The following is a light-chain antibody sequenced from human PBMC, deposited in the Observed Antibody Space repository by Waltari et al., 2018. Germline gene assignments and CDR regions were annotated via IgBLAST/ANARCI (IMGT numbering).Light chain of an antibody. V-gene: IGLV1-44*01. CDR1: TSNIGTNT. Sequence: QSVLTQPPSTSGTPGQTVTISCSGSTSNIGTNTVTWYQLLPGTAPKTVIFANYHRPSGVPDRFSASKSGTSASLVISGLQSEDEAEYFCATWDDSLSGRVFGGGTKVTVL. CDR3: ATWDDSLSGRV. CDR2: ANY. J-gene: IGLJ3*02.